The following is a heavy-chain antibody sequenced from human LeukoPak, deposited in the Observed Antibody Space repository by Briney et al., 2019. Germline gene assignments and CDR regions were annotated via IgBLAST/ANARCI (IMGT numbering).Heavy chain of an antibody. CDR2: IHHSGST. V-gene: IGHV4-39*07. D-gene: IGHD2-21*02. CDR3: ARLEVVTTANWFDP. J-gene: IGHJ5*02. CDR1: GDAITSDKYY. Sequence: SETLSLTCTVSGDAITSDKYYWGWIRQPPGKGLEWIGNIHHSGSTYYSPSLKSRVTISVDKSKNQFSLKLSSVTAADTAVYYCARLEVVTTANWFDPWGQGTLVTVSS.